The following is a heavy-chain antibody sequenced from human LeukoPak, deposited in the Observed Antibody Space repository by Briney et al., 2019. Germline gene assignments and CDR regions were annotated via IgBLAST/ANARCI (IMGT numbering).Heavy chain of an antibody. CDR2: IYTTGTT. D-gene: IGHD1-26*01. Sequence: PSETLSLTCDVSGGSIRSYYWGWVRQPAGKGLEWIGRIYTTGTTNFNPSLKSRLTMSVDTSKNQFSLKLTSVTAADTAVYFCARQGYTASYYFLDSWSQGTLVTVSS. CDR3: ARQGYTASYYFLDS. J-gene: IGHJ4*02. V-gene: IGHV4-4*07. CDR1: GGSIRSYY.